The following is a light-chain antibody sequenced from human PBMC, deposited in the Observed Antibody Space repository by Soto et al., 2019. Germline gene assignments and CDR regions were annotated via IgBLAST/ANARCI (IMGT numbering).Light chain of an antibody. J-gene: IGKJ5*01. CDR2: RAS. CDR3: QQYNTWPIT. Sequence: EVLIAQSPDTLYVSPGEGVTLSCRASQSVSDKLAWYQQKPGQRPRILVYRASTRTLGIPARFSGSESWTEFTLTISRLQSEDVEIYYCQQYNTWPITFGQGTRLEIK. V-gene: IGKV3-15*01. CDR1: QSVSDK.